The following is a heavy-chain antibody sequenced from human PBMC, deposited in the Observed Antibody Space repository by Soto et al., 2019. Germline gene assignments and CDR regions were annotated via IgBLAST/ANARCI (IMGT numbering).Heavy chain of an antibody. CDR3: AKDLSGRGYYDSSGYYF. V-gene: IGHV3-23*01. CDR1: GFTFSNNA. Sequence: GGSLRLSCAVSGFTFSNNAMSWVRQAPGKGLEWVSAISGSGGSTYYADSVKGRFTISRDISKNTLYLQMNSLRAEDTAVYYCAKDLSGRGYYDSSGYYFWGQGTLVTVSS. J-gene: IGHJ4*02. CDR2: ISGSGGST. D-gene: IGHD3-22*01.